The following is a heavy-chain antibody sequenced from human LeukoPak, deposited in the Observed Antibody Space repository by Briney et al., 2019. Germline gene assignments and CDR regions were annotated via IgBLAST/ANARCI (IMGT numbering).Heavy chain of an antibody. D-gene: IGHD2-15*01. CDR2: IKPNSGGT. Sequence: ASVKVSCKASGYTFTGYFMHWVRQAPGQGVEWMGWIKPNSGGTNYAQKFQGRVTMTRDTSISTAYMEVSRLRSDDTAVYYCASCSGGSCYSFDYWGQGTLVTVSS. J-gene: IGHJ4*02. CDR3: ASCSGGSCYSFDY. V-gene: IGHV1-2*02. CDR1: GYTFTGYF.